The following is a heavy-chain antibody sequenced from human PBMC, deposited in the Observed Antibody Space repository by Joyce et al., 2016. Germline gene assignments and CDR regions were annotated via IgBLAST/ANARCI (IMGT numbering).Heavy chain of an antibody. D-gene: IGHD6-6*01. J-gene: IGHJ5*02. V-gene: IGHV3-74*01. CDR3: VRGISARPGGPNWFDP. Sequence: EVQLVESGGGLVQPGGSLRLSCAASGFSFSGYWIHGVRQAPGKGLVGVSRINTDGSRTRFAEAVKGRFTNSRDDAKNTRYLQMNSLRAEDTAVYYCVRGISARPGGPNWFDPWGQGTLVTVSS. CDR1: GFSFSGYW. CDR2: INTDGSRT.